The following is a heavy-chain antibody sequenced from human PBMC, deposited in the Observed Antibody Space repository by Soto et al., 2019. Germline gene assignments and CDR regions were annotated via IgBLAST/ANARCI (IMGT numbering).Heavy chain of an antibody. V-gene: IGHV4-4*07. D-gene: IGHD5-18*01. Sequence: PSETLSLTCTVSGGSISSYDWSWIRQPAGKGLEWIGRIYTSGSTNYNPSLKSRVTMSVDTSENQFSLKLSSVTAADTAVYYCARDRPHSDRGYSYGYYDNWFDPWGQGTLVTVSS. J-gene: IGHJ5*02. CDR1: GGSISSYD. CDR2: IYTSGST. CDR3: ARDRPHSDRGYSYGYYDNWFDP.